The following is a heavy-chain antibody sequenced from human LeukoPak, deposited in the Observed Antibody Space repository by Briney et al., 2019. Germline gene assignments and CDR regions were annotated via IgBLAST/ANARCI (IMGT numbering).Heavy chain of an antibody. Sequence: GGSLRLSCAASGFTFSSYEMNWVRRAPGKGLEWVSYISSSGSSIYYADSVKGRFTISRDNAKNSLYLQMNSLRAEDTAVYYCARALGYYDSSTYYSPWAFDIWGQGTMVTVSS. V-gene: IGHV3-48*03. CDR1: GFTFSSYE. CDR2: ISSSGSSI. J-gene: IGHJ3*02. CDR3: ARALGYYDSSTYYSPWAFDI. D-gene: IGHD3-22*01.